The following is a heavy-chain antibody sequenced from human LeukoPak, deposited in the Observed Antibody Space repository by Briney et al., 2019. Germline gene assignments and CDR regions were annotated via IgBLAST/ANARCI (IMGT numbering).Heavy chain of an antibody. CDR2: IYWDNNK. CDR1: GFSLSTSAVG. J-gene: IGHJ4*02. CDR3: AHYGDYRFLYYFDH. D-gene: IGHD4-17*01. V-gene: IGHV2-5*02. Sequence: ESGPTLVKPTQTLTLTCTFSGFSLSTSAVGVGWIRQPPGKALEWLALIYWDNNKLYSPSLKSRLTIAKDTSKNQVVLTMTNMDPVDTATYSCAHYGDYRFLYYFDHWGQGTLATVSS.